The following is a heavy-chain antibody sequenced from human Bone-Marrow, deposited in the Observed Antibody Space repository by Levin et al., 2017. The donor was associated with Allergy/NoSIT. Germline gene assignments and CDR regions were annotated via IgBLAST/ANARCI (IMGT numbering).Heavy chain of an antibody. CDR3: ARGMSTAGPSPAEYFQH. J-gene: IGHJ1*01. V-gene: IGHV1-69*04. Sequence: SVKVSCLVSGGTFSSFGITWIRQAPGQGLEWMGRIIPMLALTNYAQHFQGRVTITADKSTNTVYMELTSLRSEDTAVYYCARGMSTAGPSPAEYFQHWGQGTLVTVSS. CDR2: IIPMLALT. CDR1: GGTFSSFG. D-gene: IGHD6-13*01.